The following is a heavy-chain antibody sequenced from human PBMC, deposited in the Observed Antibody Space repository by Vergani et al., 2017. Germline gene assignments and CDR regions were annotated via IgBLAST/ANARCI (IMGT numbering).Heavy chain of an antibody. CDR2: IYHGGST. CDR3: ARTVLSSGYFDY. Sequence: QVQLQESGPGLVKPSETLSLTCTVSGYAINSGYFWGWIRQPPGKGLEWIGYIYHGGSTYYNPSLRSRLTLSVDTSKNQFSLKLSSVTAADTAVYYCARTVLSSGYFDYWGQGTLVTVSS. V-gene: IGHV4-38-2*02. CDR1: GYAINSGYF. D-gene: IGHD3-22*01. J-gene: IGHJ4*02.